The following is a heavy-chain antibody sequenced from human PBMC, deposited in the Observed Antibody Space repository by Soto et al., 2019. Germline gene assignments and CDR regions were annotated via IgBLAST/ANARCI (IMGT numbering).Heavy chain of an antibody. CDR1: GFTFDDYA. Sequence: GGSLRLSCAASGFTFDDYAMHWVRQAPGKGLEWVSGISWNSGSIGYADSVKGRFTISRDNAKNSLYLQMNSLRAEDTAVYYSARVIVVVVAAIHRTDAFDIWGQGTMVTVSS. V-gene: IGHV3-9*01. D-gene: IGHD2-15*01. CDR3: ARVIVVVVAAIHRTDAFDI. J-gene: IGHJ3*02. CDR2: ISWNSGSI.